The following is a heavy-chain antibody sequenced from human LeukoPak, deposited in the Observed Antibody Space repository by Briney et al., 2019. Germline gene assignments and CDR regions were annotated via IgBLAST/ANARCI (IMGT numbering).Heavy chain of an antibody. V-gene: IGHV3-74*01. CDR3: AKENESPDL. CDR1: GFSFSIYW. Sequence: GGSLRLSCAASGFSFSIYWMHWVRQAPGQGLVWVSNMNSDGSITNYADSVKGRFTISRDKAKNTLYLQKNNLGVEATGIYYCAKENESPDLWGQGTLVTVSS. D-gene: IGHD3/OR15-3a*01. CDR2: MNSDGSIT. J-gene: IGHJ4*02.